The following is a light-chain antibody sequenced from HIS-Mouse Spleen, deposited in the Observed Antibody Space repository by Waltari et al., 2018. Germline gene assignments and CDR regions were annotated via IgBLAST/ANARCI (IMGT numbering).Light chain of an antibody. Sequence: AIRMTQSPSSFSASTGDRVTITCRASQGISSYLAWYQQKPGKAPKLLIYAASTLQSGVPSRFSGRGSGTDFTLTISCLQSEDFATYYSQQYYSYPFTFGPGTKVDIK. V-gene: IGKV1-8*01. CDR2: AAS. J-gene: IGKJ3*01. CDR1: QGISSY. CDR3: QQYYSYPFT.